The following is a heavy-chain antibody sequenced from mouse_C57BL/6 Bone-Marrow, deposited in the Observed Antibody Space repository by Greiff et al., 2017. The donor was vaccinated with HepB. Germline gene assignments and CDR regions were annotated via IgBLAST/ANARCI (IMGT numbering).Heavy chain of an antibody. Sequence: QVQLQQPGAELVKPGASVKLSCKASGYTFTSYWMQWVKQRPGQGLEWIGEIDPSDSYTNYNQKFKGKATLTVDTSSSTAYMQLSSLTSEDSAVYYCARVDYGLFAYWGQGTLVTVSA. CDR1: GYTFTSYW. V-gene: IGHV1-50*01. CDR3: ARVDYGLFAY. CDR2: IDPSDSYT. D-gene: IGHD1-1*01. J-gene: IGHJ3*01.